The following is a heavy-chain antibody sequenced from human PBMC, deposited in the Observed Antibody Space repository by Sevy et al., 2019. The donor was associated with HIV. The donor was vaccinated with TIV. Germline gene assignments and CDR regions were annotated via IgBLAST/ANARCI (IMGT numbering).Heavy chain of an antibody. CDR3: ARGSVVPAAIGYYYYGMDV. V-gene: IGHV4-34*01. D-gene: IGHD2-2*01. J-gene: IGHJ6*02. CDR2: INHSGST. Sequence: SETLSLTCAVYGGSFSGYYWSWIRQPPAKGLEWIGEINHSGSTNYNPSLKSRVTISVDTSKNQFSLKLSSVTAADTAVYYCARGSVVPAAIGYYYYGMDVWGQGTTVTVSS. CDR1: GGSFSGYY.